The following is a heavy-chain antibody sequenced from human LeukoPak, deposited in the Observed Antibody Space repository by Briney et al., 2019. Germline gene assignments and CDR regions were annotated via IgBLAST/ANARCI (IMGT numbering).Heavy chain of an antibody. CDR3: ARDGVSGVCNY. CDR2: MNPNSGNT. J-gene: IGHJ4*02. Sequence: ASVKVSCKASGYTFTSYYMYWVRQAPGQGLEWMGWMNPNSGNTGYAQKFQGRVTMTRNTSISTAYMELSSLRSDDTAVYYCARDGVSGVCNYWGQGTLVTVSS. V-gene: IGHV1-8*01. CDR1: GYTFTSYY. D-gene: IGHD3-3*01.